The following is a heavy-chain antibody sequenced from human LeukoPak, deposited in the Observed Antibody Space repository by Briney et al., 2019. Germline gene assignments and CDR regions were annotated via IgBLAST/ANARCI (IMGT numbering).Heavy chain of an antibody. V-gene: IGHV3-23*01. CDR2: ITGSGDST. J-gene: IGHJ4*02. CDR3: ARDAVVAVFDY. Sequence: GGSLRLCCAASGFIFSNYATSWVRQAPGKGLEWVSGITGSGDSTYYADSVKGRFTISRDNSRNTLYLEMNSLRAEDTAVYYCARDAVVAVFDYWGQGTLVTVSS. D-gene: IGHD2-15*01. CDR1: GFIFSNYA.